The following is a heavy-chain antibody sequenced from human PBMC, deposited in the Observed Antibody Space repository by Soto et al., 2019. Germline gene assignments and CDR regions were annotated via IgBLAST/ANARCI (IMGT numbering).Heavy chain of an antibody. CDR1: GFSVSNNY. D-gene: IGHD5-12*01. J-gene: IGHJ3*01. Sequence: ESGGGLVQPGGSLRLSCAASGFSVSNNYMKWVRQAPGKGLEWVSLIYSGGSTYYADSVKGRFTISRDNSKNTLFLQMNSRRVEETAVYYCARDRGYRWGQGTMVTVSS. V-gene: IGHV3-66*01. CDR2: IYSGGST. CDR3: ARDRGYR.